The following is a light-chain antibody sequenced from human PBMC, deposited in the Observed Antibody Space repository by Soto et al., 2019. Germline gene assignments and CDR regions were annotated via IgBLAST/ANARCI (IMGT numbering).Light chain of an antibody. V-gene: IGLV2-14*01. Sequence: QSVLTQPASVSGSPGQSITISGTGTSRDIGNYNYVSWYRHHPGKAPKLMIYEVTSQPSGVSDRFSGSKSGMTASLTISGLQPEDEADYFCASYRSANTLVVFGTGTKVTVL. CDR3: ASYRSANTLVV. J-gene: IGLJ1*01. CDR2: EVT. CDR1: SRDIGNYNY.